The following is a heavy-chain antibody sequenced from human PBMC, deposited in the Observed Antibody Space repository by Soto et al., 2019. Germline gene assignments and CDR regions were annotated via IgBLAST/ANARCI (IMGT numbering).Heavy chain of an antibody. D-gene: IGHD3-3*01. CDR3: ARVPIITIFGVVRAHYYYYGMDV. CDR2: ISFDGSNK. J-gene: IGHJ6*02. CDR1: GFTFSDYA. V-gene: IGHV3-30-3*01. Sequence: PGGSLRLSCAASGFTFSDYAMHWVRQAPGKGLEWVAVISFDGSNKYFADSVKGRFTISRDNSKNTLYLQMNSLRAEDTAVYYCARVPIITIFGVVRAHYYYYGMDVWGQGTTVTVSS.